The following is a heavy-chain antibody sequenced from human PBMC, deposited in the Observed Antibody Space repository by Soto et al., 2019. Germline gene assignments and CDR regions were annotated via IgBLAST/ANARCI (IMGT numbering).Heavy chain of an antibody. CDR3: AKDHEDIVVVVAATLDY. CDR1: GFTFSSYA. J-gene: IGHJ4*02. CDR2: ISGSGGST. V-gene: IGHV3-23*01. Sequence: EVQLLESGGGLVQPGGSLRLSCAASGFTFSSYAMSWVRQAPGKGLEWVSAISGSGGSTYYADSVKGRFTISRDNSKNPLYGKMNSLGAEDTAVYYCAKDHEDIVVVVAATLDYWGQGTLVTVSS. D-gene: IGHD2-15*01.